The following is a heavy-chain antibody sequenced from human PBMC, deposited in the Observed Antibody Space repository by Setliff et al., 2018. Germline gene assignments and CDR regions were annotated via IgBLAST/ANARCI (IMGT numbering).Heavy chain of an antibody. CDR3: ARRETYYNFWSGYYAY. CDR2: ISAYNGYT. Sequence: ASVKVSCKASGGTFSSYAISWVRQAPGQGLEWMGWISAYNGYTNYAQKLQGRVTMTTDTSTSTAYMELRSLRSDDTAVYYCARRETYYNFWSGYYAYWGQGTLVTVSS. CDR1: GGTFSSYA. J-gene: IGHJ4*02. V-gene: IGHV1-18*01. D-gene: IGHD3-3*01.